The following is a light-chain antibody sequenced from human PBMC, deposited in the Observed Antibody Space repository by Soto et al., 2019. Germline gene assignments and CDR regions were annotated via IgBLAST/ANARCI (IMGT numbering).Light chain of an antibody. CDR2: DVA. Sequence: QSALTQPASVSGSPGQSITISCTGTSSDVGGYNYVSWYQQHPGKAPQLIIYDVANRPSGVSNRFSDSKSGNTASLTISGLQAEDEADYYCSSYTSSSTYVVFGGGTKLTVL. V-gene: IGLV2-14*03. J-gene: IGLJ2*01. CDR1: SSDVGGYNY. CDR3: SSYTSSSTYVV.